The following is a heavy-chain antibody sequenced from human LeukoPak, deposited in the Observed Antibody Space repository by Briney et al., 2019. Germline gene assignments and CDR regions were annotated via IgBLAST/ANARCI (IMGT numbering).Heavy chain of an antibody. V-gene: IGHV3-30*18. D-gene: IGHD3-10*01. CDR2: ISYDGSNK. CDR1: GFTFSSYG. Sequence: PGGSLRLSCAASGFTFSSYGMHWVRQAPGKGLEWVAVISYDGSNKYYADSVKGRFTISRDNSKNTLYLQMNSLRAEDTAVYYCAKDRGIISDYWGQGTLVTVSS. J-gene: IGHJ4*02. CDR3: AKDRGIISDY.